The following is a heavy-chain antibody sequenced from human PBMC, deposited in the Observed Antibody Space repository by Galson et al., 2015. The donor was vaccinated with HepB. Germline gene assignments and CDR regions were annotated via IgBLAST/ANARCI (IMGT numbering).Heavy chain of an antibody. J-gene: IGHJ4*02. Sequence: SVKVSCKASGYTFTSYGISWVRQAPGQGLEWMGWISAYNGNTNYAQKLQGRVTMTTDTSTSTAYMELRSLRSDDTAVYYCARDHFRRFGELFAPKLFDYWGQGTLVTVSS. CDR1: GYTFTSYG. CDR3: ARDHFRRFGELFAPKLFDY. D-gene: IGHD3-10*01. CDR2: ISAYNGNT. V-gene: IGHV1-18*01.